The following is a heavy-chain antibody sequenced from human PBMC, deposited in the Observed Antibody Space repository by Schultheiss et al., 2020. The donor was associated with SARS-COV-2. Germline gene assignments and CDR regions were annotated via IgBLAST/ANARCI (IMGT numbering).Heavy chain of an antibody. J-gene: IGHJ6*03. CDR2: IYHSGST. CDR1: GGSISSGGYS. Sequence: SETLSLTCAVSGGSISSGGYSWSWIRQPPGKGLEWIGYIYHSGSTYYNPSLKSRVTISVDTSKNQFSLKLSSVTAADTAVYYCARQYYYYYYMDVWGKGTTVTVSS. V-gene: IGHV4-30-2*02. CDR3: ARQYYYYYYMDV.